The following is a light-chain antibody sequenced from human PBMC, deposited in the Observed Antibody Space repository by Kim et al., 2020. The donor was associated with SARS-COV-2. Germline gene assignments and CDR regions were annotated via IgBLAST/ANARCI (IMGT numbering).Light chain of an antibody. V-gene: IGKV3-11*01. CDR3: QQRSNWPGT. Sequence: LSPGERSTLSCRASQSVSSYLAWYQQKPGQAPRLLIYDASNRATGIPARFSGSGSGTDFTLTISSLEPEDFAVYYCQQRSNWPGTFGQGTKVDIK. CDR1: QSVSSY. J-gene: IGKJ1*01. CDR2: DAS.